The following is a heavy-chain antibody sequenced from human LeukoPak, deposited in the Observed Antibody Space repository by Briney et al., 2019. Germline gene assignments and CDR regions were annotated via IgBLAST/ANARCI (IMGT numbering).Heavy chain of an antibody. Sequence: ASVKVSCKASGGTFSSYAISWVRQALGQGLEWMGGIIPIFGTANYAQKFQGRVTITADESTSTAYMELSSLRSEDTAVYYCARARGFVVVPAAMVRHYYYGMDVWGKGTTVTVSS. V-gene: IGHV1-69*13. J-gene: IGHJ6*04. D-gene: IGHD2-2*01. CDR2: IIPIFGTA. CDR3: ARARGFVVVPAAMVRHYYYGMDV. CDR1: GGTFSSYA.